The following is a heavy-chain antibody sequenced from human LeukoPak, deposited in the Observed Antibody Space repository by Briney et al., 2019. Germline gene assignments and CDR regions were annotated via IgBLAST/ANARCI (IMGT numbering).Heavy chain of an antibody. D-gene: IGHD6-13*01. V-gene: IGHV3-49*04. CDR3: TRGFAGSWYGSLGY. CDR2: IRSKAYGGTT. CDR1: GFTFGDYA. Sequence: PGGSLRLSCTASGFTFGDYAMSWVRQAPGKGLEWVGFIRSKAYGGTTEYAASVKGRFTISRDDSKSIAYLQMNSLKTEDTAVYYCTRGFAGSWYGSLGYWGQGTLVTVSS. J-gene: IGHJ4*02.